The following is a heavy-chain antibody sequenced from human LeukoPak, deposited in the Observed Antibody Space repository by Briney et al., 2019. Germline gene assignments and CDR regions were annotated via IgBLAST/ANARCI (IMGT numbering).Heavy chain of an antibody. J-gene: IGHJ4*02. V-gene: IGHV3-30*04. CDR3: AKADRRSDLPYYFDY. CDR2: ISYDGSNK. Sequence: PGGSLRLSCAASGFTFSSYAMHWVRQAPGKGLEWMSVISYDGSNKYFADSVKGRFTISRDNSKNTLYLQMNSLRGEDTAVYYCAKADRRSDLPYYFDYWGQGTLVTVSS. CDR1: GFTFSSYA.